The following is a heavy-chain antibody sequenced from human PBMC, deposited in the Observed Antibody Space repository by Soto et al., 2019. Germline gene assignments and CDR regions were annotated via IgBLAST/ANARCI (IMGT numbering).Heavy chain of an antibody. Sequence: XATLSLTFTVSGGSFSSATYYWNWIRQPPGKGLEWIGSVYYSGTPNYNPSLKSRVTISMDASYNRLSLKLRSVTAADTAVYYCARDMYLRTGPWGMDVWGQGTTVTVSS. CDR3: ARDMYLRTGPWGMDV. CDR1: GGSFSSATYY. J-gene: IGHJ6*02. CDR2: VYYSGTP. V-gene: IGHV4-61*01. D-gene: IGHD3-9*01.